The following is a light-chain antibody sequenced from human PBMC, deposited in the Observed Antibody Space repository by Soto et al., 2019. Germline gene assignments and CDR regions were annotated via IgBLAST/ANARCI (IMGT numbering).Light chain of an antibody. CDR2: KAS. CDR3: QQYSTYPYT. V-gene: IGKV1-5*03. Sequence: DIQMTQSPSSLSASVGDRVTITCRASQSVDSWLAWYHQKPGKAPKLLIYKASSLESGVPSRFSGSGSGTEFSLTISSLQPDAFATCYCQQYSTYPYTCGQGTKLEIK. J-gene: IGKJ2*01. CDR1: QSVDSW.